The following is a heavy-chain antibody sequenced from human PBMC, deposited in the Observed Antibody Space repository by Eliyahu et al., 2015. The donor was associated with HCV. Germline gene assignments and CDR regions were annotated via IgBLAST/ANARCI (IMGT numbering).Heavy chain of an antibody. V-gene: IGHV4-59*01. CDR3: ASGGGGIAVTGTGGWFDP. CDR2: IHYSGST. J-gene: IGHJ5*02. D-gene: IGHD6-19*01. Sequence: QVQLQESGPGLVKPSXTLSLTCTVSGXSIPXXYXSWIRQPPGKGLEWIGYIHYSGSTNYNPSLKXRVTISIDTXKNQFSLKLTSVTAADTAMYYCASGGGGIAVTGTGGWFDPWGQGTLVTVSS. CDR1: GXSIPXXY.